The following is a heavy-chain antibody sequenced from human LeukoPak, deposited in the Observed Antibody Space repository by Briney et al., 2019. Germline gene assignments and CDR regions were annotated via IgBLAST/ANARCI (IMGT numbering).Heavy chain of an antibody. CDR1: GGYISSDF. Sequence: SETLSLTCTVSGGYISSDFWSWIRQPPGKGLQWVGYTYYSGNTNYNPSLRSRVTISVDTSKNQFSLKLSSVTAADTAVYYCARTPYSGSYVDYFDYWGQGILVTVSS. D-gene: IGHD1-26*01. CDR2: TYYSGNT. J-gene: IGHJ4*02. CDR3: ARTPYSGSYVDYFDY. V-gene: IGHV4-59*01.